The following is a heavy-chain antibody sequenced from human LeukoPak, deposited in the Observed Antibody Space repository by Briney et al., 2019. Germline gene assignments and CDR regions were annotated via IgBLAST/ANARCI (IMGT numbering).Heavy chain of an antibody. CDR3: ATSLRTGGIFDY. V-gene: IGHV3-21*01. D-gene: IGHD2-15*01. CDR2: ISSSGSYI. CDR1: GFTFSSFG. Sequence: PGGSLRLSCAASGFTFSSFGMHWVRQAPGKGLEWVSSISSSGSYIYYADSVKGRFTISRDNAKNSLYLQMNGLRAEDTAVYYCATSLRTGGIFDYWGQGTLVTVSS. J-gene: IGHJ4*02.